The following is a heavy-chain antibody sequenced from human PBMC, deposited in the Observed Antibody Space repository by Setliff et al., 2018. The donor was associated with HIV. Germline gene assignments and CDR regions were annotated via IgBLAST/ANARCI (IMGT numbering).Heavy chain of an antibody. CDR1: GASITSHY. V-gene: IGHV4-59*11. D-gene: IGHD4-17*01. Sequence: SETLSLTCTVSGASITSHYWSWIRQSPGRELEWIGYIYSTGSTNYNPSLQSRVSISMDASKNKFSLKVTSVTSAGTAVYYCAKGAGFYGDYTFDYWGQGNLVTAPQ. CDR3: AKGAGFYGDYTFDY. CDR2: IYSTGST. J-gene: IGHJ4*02.